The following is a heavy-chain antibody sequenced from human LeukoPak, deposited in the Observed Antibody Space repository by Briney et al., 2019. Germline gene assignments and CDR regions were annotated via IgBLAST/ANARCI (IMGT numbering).Heavy chain of an antibody. Sequence: PSETLSLICTVSGGSISSSSYYWGWIRQPPGKGLEWIGNIFYSGSTYYNPSLKSRVTISVDTSKNQFSLKLNSVTAADTAVYYCARLWFGAYYFDYWGQGTLVTVSS. D-gene: IGHD3-10*01. CDR2: IFYSGST. J-gene: IGHJ4*02. CDR1: GGSISSSSYY. CDR3: ARLWFGAYYFDY. V-gene: IGHV4-39*01.